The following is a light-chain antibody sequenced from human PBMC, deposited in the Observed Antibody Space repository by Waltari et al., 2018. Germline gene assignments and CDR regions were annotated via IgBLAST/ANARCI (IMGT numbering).Light chain of an antibody. Sequence: SVLTQPPSVSVDPGKTARLPCGGDNIGSKSANWYQQKPGQAPVLVMFYDSDRPSEIPERFSVSNSGNTATLTISWVEAGDEADYHCQVWDDVTDSGVFVGGTKLTVL. J-gene: IGLJ3*02. CDR2: YDS. CDR1: NIGSKS. V-gene: IGLV3-21*04. CDR3: QVWDDVTDSGV.